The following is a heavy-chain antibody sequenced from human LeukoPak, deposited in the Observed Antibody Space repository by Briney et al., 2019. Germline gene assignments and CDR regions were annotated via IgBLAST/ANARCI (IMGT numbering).Heavy chain of an antibody. V-gene: IGHV4-59*01. Sequence: SETLSLTCTVSGGSISSYYWSWIRQPPGKGLEWIGYIYYSGITNYNPSLKSRVTISIDTSKNHFSLKLSSVTAADTAVYYCARSRGGFYDYVWGSYYSSSLDYWGQGTLVTVSS. CDR2: IYYSGIT. D-gene: IGHD3-16*01. CDR1: GGSISSYY. J-gene: IGHJ4*02. CDR3: ARSRGGFYDYVWGSYYSSSLDY.